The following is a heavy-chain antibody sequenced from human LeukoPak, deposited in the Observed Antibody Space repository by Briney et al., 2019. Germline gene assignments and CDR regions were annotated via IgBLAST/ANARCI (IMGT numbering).Heavy chain of an antibody. CDR1: GFTFSSYA. J-gene: IGHJ6*02. CDR2: ISYDGSNK. CDR3: AREYCSGGSCETFMDV. Sequence: GGSLRLSCAASGFTFSSYAMHWVRQAPGKGLGWVAVISYDGSNKYYADSVKGRFTISRDNSKNTLYLQMNSLRAEDTAVYYCAREYCSGGSCETFMDVWGQGTTVTVSS. V-gene: IGHV3-30-3*01. D-gene: IGHD2-15*01.